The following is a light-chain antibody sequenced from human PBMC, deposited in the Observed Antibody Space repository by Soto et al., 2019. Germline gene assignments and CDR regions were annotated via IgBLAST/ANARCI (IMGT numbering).Light chain of an antibody. V-gene: IGKV4-1*01. CDR1: QSVLYSSNNKNY. CDR2: WAS. CDR3: QQYYITPYT. Sequence: DIVMTESPDSLAVSLGERATINCKSSQSVLYSSNNKNYLAWYQQKPGQPPKLLIYWASIRESGVPDRFSGSGSGTDFTLTISSLQAEDVAVYYCQQYYITPYTFGQGTKVEIK. J-gene: IGKJ2*01.